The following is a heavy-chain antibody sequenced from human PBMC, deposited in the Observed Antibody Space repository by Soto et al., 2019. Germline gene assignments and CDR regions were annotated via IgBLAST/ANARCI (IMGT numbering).Heavy chain of an antibody. CDR3: ARGGLGYCSSTSCYEVDY. J-gene: IGHJ4*02. V-gene: IGHV1-46*01. Sequence: QVQLVQSGAELKEPGASVKVSCKASGYTFTSYYMHWVRQAPGQGLEWMGIINPSGGSTSYAQKFQGRVTMTRDTSTSTVYMELSSLRSEDTAVYYCARGGLGYCSSTSCYEVDYWGQGTLVTVSS. CDR1: GYTFTSYY. CDR2: INPSGGST. D-gene: IGHD2-2*01.